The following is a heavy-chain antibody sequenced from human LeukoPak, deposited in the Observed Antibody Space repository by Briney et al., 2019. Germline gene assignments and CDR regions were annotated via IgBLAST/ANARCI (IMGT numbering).Heavy chain of an antibody. V-gene: IGHV1-18*01. CDR1: GYTFTSYG. D-gene: IGHD6-19*01. J-gene: IGHJ6*03. CDR3: ARDKGTVATYYYYYIDV. CDR2: ISAHNGDT. Sequence: GASVKVSCKAAGYTFTSYGISWVGQAPGQGLEWMGWISAHNGDTSYEEKLQGRVTMTTDTSTSTAYMELRSLRSDDTAVYYCARDKGTVATYYYYYIDVWGKGTTVTVSS.